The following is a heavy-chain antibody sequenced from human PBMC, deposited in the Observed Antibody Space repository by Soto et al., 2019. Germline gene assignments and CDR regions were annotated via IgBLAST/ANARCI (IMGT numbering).Heavy chain of an antibody. CDR1: GGSFSGYY. CDR2: INHSGST. Sequence: PSETLSLTCAVYGGSFSGYYWSWIRQPPGKGLEWIGEINHSGSTNYNPSLKSRVTISVDTSKNQFSLKLSSVTAADTAVYYCARGVFNYYILTGYYGSLVDFWGQGTLVTVSS. D-gene: IGHD3-9*01. J-gene: IGHJ4*02. CDR3: ARGVFNYYILTGYYGSLVDF. V-gene: IGHV4-34*01.